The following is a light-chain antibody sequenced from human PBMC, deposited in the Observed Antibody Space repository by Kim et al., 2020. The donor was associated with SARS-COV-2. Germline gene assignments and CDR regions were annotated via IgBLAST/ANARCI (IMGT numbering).Light chain of an antibody. J-gene: IGKJ4*01. Sequence: EIVLTQSPATLSLSPGERATLSCRASQSVSSYLAWYQQKPGQAPRLLIYDASNRATGIPARFSGSGSGTDFTLTISSLEPGDFAVYFCQHRSSWPLTFGGGTKVDIK. V-gene: IGKV3-11*01. CDR2: DAS. CDR3: QHRSSWPLT. CDR1: QSVSSY.